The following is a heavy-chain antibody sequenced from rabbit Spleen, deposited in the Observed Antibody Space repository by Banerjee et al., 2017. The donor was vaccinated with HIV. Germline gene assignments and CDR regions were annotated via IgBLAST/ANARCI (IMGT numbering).Heavy chain of an antibody. J-gene: IGHJ3*01. CDR1: GFSFSSYYC. Sequence: QSLEESGGDLVRPGASLTLTCTASGFSFSSYYCICWVRQAPGKGLEWIACIDAGNSGSTYYASWAKGRFTISKASSTTVTLQMTSLTAADTATYFCAREPYWSITLWGQGTLVTVS. CDR3: AREPYWSITL. D-gene: IGHD7-1*01. V-gene: IGHV1S40*01. CDR2: IDAGNSGST.